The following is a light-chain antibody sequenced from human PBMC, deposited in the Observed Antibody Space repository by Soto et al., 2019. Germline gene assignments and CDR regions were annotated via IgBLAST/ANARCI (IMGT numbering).Light chain of an antibody. Sequence: DIQMTQSPSTVSASVGDRVTVHCRASQSINTWLAWYQQKPGKAPKLLIYDASSLQSGVPSRFSGSGSGTEFTLTISSLQPDDFATYYCQQYNTYSWTFGQGTKVDIK. J-gene: IGKJ1*01. CDR1: QSINTW. CDR3: QQYNTYSWT. V-gene: IGKV1-5*01. CDR2: DAS.